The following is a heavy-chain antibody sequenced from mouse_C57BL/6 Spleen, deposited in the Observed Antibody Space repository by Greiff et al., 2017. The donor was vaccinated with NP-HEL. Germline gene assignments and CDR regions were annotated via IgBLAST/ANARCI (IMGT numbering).Heavy chain of an antibody. V-gene: IGHV5-17*01. CDR1: GFTFSDYG. J-gene: IGHJ3*01. D-gene: IGHD4-1*01. Sequence: EVQLVESGGGLVKPGGSLKLSCAASGFTFSDYGMHWVRQAPEKGLEWVAYISSGSSTIYYADTVKGRFTISRDNAKNTLFLQMTSLRSEDTAMYYCARPNWEAWFACWGQGTLVTVSA. CDR3: ARPNWEAWFAC. CDR2: ISSGSSTI.